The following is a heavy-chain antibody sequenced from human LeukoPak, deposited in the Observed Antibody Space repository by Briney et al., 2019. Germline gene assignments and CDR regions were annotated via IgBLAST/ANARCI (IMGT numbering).Heavy chain of an antibody. Sequence: APVKVSCKASGYTFTGYYMHWVRQAPGQGLEWMGWINPNSGGTNYAQKFQGRVTMTRDTSISTAYMGLSRLRSDDTAVYYCARALRYYYDSSGYYYLDYWGQGTLVTVSS. D-gene: IGHD3-22*01. V-gene: IGHV1-2*02. J-gene: IGHJ4*02. CDR1: GYTFTGYY. CDR3: ARALRYYYDSSGYYYLDY. CDR2: INPNSGGT.